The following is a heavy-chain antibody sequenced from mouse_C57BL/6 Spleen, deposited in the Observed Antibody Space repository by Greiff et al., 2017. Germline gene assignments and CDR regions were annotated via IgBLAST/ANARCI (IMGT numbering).Heavy chain of an antibody. V-gene: IGHV5-4*01. CDR3: ARVPSLLLRSYYFDY. D-gene: IGHD1-1*01. CDR2: ISDGGSYT. CDR1: GFTFSSYA. Sequence: EVHLVESGGGLVKPGGSLKLSCAASGFTFSSYAMSWVRQTPEKRLEWVATISDGGSYTYSPDNVKGRFTISRDNAKNNLYLQMSHLKSEDTAMYYCARVPSLLLRSYYFDYWGQGTTLTVSS. J-gene: IGHJ2*01.